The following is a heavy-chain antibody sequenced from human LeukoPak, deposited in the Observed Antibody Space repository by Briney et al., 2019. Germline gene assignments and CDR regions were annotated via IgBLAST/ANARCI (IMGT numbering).Heavy chain of an antibody. J-gene: IGHJ4*02. CDR2: IRSKANSYAT. Sequence: PGGSLRLSCAASGFTFSGSAMHWVRQASGKGLEWVGRIRSKANSYATAYAASVKGRFTISRDDSKNTAYLQMNSLKTEDTAVYYCTRHGYGSGSQTRTPDFDYWGQGTLVTVPS. CDR3: TRHGYGSGSQTRTPDFDY. V-gene: IGHV3-73*01. D-gene: IGHD3-10*01. CDR1: GFTFSGSA.